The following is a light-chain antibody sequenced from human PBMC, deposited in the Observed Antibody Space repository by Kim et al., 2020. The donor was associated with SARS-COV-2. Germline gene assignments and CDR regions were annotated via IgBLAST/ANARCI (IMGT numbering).Light chain of an antibody. V-gene: IGLV3-1*01. J-gene: IGLJ2*01. CDR3: QAWDSSKVV. CDR2: QDS. CDR1: KLGDKY. Sequence: SYELTQPPSVSVSPGQTASITCSGDKLGDKYARWYQQKPGQSPVLVIYQDSKRPSGIPERISGSNSGNKATLTISGTQAMDEADYYCQAWDSSKVV.